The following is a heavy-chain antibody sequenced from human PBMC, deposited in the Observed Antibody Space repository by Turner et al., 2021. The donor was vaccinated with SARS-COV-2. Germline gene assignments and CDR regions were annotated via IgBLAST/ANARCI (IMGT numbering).Heavy chain of an antibody. J-gene: IGHJ4*02. CDR3: AKTDCDGIGCKLLEY. CDR2: ISSGGVNK. D-gene: IGHD2-21*01. V-gene: IGHV3-30*18. Sequence: QVQLVASGGGVVPPGSSLILSCAASVFPFRRYARHWVRQAPGKGLEWLTVISSGGVNKYYADSVKGRFTVSRDDFESTLYLQMNSLRGEDTAVYYCAKTDCDGIGCKLLEYWGQGTLVIVSS. CDR1: VFPFRRYA.